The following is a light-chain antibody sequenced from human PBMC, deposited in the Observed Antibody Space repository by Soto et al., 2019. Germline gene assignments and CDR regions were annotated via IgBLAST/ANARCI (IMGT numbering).Light chain of an antibody. CDR1: QSVSSY. V-gene: IGKV3-11*01. CDR3: QQRSHWPPT. J-gene: IGKJ3*01. Sequence: EIVLTQSPATLSLSPGERATLSCRASQSVSSYLAWYQQKPGQAPRLLIYDASNRAPGIPARFSGSGSGTDFTLTISSLEPEDFAVYYCQQRSHWPPTFGPGTKVDI. CDR2: DAS.